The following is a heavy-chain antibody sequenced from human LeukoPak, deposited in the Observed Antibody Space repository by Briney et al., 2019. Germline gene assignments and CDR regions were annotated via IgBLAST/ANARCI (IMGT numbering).Heavy chain of an antibody. J-gene: IGHJ4*02. CDR1: GFTVSSNY. Sequence: GGSLRLSCAASGFTVSSNYMTWVRQAPGQGLEWVSVIYFGGTTYYADSVKGRFTISRDNSKNTVYLQMNSLRVEDTAVYYCARARAAGGQQLFDFWGQGTLVTVSS. CDR2: IYFGGTT. D-gene: IGHD6-13*01. V-gene: IGHV3-53*01. CDR3: ARARAAGGQQLFDF.